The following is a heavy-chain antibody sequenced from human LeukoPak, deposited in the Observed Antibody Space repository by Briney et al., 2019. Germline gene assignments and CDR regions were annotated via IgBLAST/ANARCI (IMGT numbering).Heavy chain of an antibody. Sequence: ASVNVSCKASGYTFTSYGISWVRQAPGQGLEWMGWISAYNGNTNYAQKLQGRVTMTTDTSTSTAYMELRSLRSDDTAVYYCARDSPIVVVPAAQTFDIWGQGTMVTVSS. CDR3: ARDSPIVVVPAAQTFDI. D-gene: IGHD2-2*01. CDR1: GYTFTSYG. CDR2: ISAYNGNT. V-gene: IGHV1-18*01. J-gene: IGHJ3*02.